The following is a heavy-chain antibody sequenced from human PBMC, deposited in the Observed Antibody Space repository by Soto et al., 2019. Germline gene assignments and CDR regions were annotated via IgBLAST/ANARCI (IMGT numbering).Heavy chain of an antibody. CDR3: AMTPTETYQLSAFDI. Sequence: QVQLVQSGAEVKKPGASVKVSCKASGYTFTSYDINWVRQATGQGLEWMGWMNPNRGNTGYAQKFQGRVTMTRNTSISTAYMELSSLRSEGTAVYYCAMTPTETYQLSAFDIWGQGTMVTVSS. D-gene: IGHD2-2*01. CDR1: GYTFTSYD. V-gene: IGHV1-8*01. CDR2: MNPNRGNT. J-gene: IGHJ3*02.